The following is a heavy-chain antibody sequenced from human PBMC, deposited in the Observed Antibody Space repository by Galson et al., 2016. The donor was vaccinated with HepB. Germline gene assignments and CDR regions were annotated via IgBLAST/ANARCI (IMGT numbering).Heavy chain of an antibody. V-gene: IGHV3-30*18. CDR2: ISYDGSDK. J-gene: IGHJ6*03. Sequence: SLRLSCAASGYTFSSYGIHWVRQAPGKGLEWVAVISYDGSDKYYGDSVKGRFTISRDNSNNTSYLQMNSLRPEDTAVYYCAKSRVYYYYMDVWGKGTTVTVSS. D-gene: IGHD3-10*01. CDR3: AKSRVYYYYMDV. CDR1: GYTFSSYG.